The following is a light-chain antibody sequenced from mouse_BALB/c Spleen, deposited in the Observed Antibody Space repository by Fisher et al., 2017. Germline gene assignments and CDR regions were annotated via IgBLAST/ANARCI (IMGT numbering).Light chain of an antibody. Sequence: IVITQTPAIMSASPGEKVTMTCSASSSVSYMYWYQQKPGSSPKLWIYSTSNLASGVPARFSGSGSGTSYSLTISSMEAEDAATYYCHQRSSYPLTFGAGTKLELK. J-gene: IGKJ5*01. CDR2: STS. CDR3: HQRSSYPLT. CDR1: SSVSY. V-gene: IGKV4-68*01.